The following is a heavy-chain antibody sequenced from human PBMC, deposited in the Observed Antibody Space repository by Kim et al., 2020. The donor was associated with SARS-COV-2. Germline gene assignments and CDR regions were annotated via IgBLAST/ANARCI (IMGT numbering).Heavy chain of an antibody. Sequence: ASVKVSCKASGYTFTNYAMHWVRQAPGQRLEWMGWINAGNGDTIYLQKFQGRVTISRDTSASTAYMELSGLRSEDTAVYYCASPVLRATQYGMDVWGQGTTVTVSS. V-gene: IGHV1-3*01. D-gene: IGHD1-26*01. CDR2: INAGNGDT. J-gene: IGHJ6*02. CDR3: ASPVLRATQYGMDV. CDR1: GYTFTNYA.